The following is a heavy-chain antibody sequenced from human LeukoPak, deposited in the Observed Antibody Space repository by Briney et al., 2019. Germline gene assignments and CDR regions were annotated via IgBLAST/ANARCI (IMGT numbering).Heavy chain of an antibody. J-gene: IGHJ4*02. CDR2: IRSKTDGWTT. CDR3: TRLGELSLYFDY. CDR1: GFTFSNAW. Sequence: PGGSLRLSCAASGFTFSNAWMSWVRQAPGKGLEWVGRIRSKTDGWTTDYAAPVKGRFTISRDDSKNTLYLQMNSLKTEDTAVYYCTRLGELSLYFDYWGQGTLVTVSS. D-gene: IGHD3-16*02. V-gene: IGHV3-15*01.